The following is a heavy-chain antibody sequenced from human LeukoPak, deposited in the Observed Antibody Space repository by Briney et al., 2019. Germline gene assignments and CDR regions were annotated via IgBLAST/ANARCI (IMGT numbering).Heavy chain of an antibody. D-gene: IGHD3-22*01. J-gene: IGHJ5*02. Sequence: ASVKVSCKASGYTFTSYGISWVRQAPGQGLEWMGWISAYNGNTNYAQKLQGRVTMTTDTSTSTAYMELSSLRSEDTAVYYCARELASSGYYRFDPWGQGTLVTVSS. CDR3: ARELASSGYYRFDP. V-gene: IGHV1-18*01. CDR2: ISAYNGNT. CDR1: GYTFTSYG.